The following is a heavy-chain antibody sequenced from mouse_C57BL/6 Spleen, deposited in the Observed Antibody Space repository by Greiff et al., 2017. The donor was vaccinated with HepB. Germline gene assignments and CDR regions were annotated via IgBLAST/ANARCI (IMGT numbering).Heavy chain of an antibody. Sequence: EVLLVESGGGLVQPGGSLKLSCAASGFTFSDYYMYWVRQTPEKRLEWVAYISNGGGSNYYPDTVKGRFTISRDNAKNTLYLQMSRLKSEDTAMYNCARADGVWGTGTTVTVSS. CDR2: ISNGGGSN. J-gene: IGHJ1*03. CDR3: ARADGV. CDR1: GFTFSDYY. V-gene: IGHV5-12*01.